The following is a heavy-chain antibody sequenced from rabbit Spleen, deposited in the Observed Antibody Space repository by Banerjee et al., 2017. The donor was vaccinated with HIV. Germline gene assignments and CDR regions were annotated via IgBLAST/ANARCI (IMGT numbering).Heavy chain of an antibody. Sequence: QSLEESGGDLVKPGASLTLTCTASGVSFTSSSYMCWVRQALGKGLEWIACIDTGISGFTYFATWAKGRFTCSKTSSTTVTLQMTRLTAADTATYFCARDTSSSFSSYGMDLWGPGTLVTVS. V-gene: IGHV1S40*01. CDR1: GVSFTSSSY. CDR3: ARDTSSSFSSYGMDL. D-gene: IGHD1-1*01. CDR2: IDTGISGFT. J-gene: IGHJ6*01.